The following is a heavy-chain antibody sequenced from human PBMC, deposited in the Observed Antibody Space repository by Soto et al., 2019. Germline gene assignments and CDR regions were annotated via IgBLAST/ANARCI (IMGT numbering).Heavy chain of an antibody. CDR1: GFTFSSYW. CDR3: ARDGPDFWSGYPTLYFDY. Sequence: GGSLRLSCAASGFTFSSYWMSWVRQAPGKGLEWVANIKQDGSEKYYVDSVKGRFTISRDNAKNSLYLQMNSLRAEDTAVYYCARDGPDFWSGYPTLYFDYWGQGTLVTVSS. D-gene: IGHD3-3*01. J-gene: IGHJ4*02. V-gene: IGHV3-7*01. CDR2: IKQDGSEK.